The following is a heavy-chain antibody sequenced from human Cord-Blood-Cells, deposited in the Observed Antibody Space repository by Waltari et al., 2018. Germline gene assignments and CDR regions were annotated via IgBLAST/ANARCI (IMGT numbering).Heavy chain of an antibody. J-gene: IGHJ6*02. D-gene: IGHD3-22*01. CDR3: ARGASSGYYYYYYYGMDV. V-gene: IGHV4-34*01. CDR2: INHSGST. Sequence: QVQLQQWGAGLLKPSETLSLTCAVSGGSFSGYYWSWIRQPPGKGLEWIGEINHSGSTNYNPSLKSRVTISVDTSKNQFSLKLSSVTAADTAVYYCARGASSGYYYYYYYGMDVWGRGTTVTVSS. CDR1: GGSFSGYY.